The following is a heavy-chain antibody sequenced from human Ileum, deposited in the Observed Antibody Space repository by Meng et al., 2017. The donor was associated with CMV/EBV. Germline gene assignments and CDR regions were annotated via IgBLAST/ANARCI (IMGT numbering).Heavy chain of an antibody. CDR1: GGSLTSYY. Sequence: LQHSPSRLPQPSETLSLTCTVTGGSLTSYYWTWIRQPAGKGLEWIGRIHPTGTTDDNPSLRSRVSMSLDKSKNQFSLKLTSVTAADTAVYYCARAAARGVPVDLWGQGTLVTVSS. J-gene: IGHJ5*02. CDR3: ARAAARGVPVDL. CDR2: IHPTGTT. V-gene: IGHV4-4*07. D-gene: IGHD3-10*01.